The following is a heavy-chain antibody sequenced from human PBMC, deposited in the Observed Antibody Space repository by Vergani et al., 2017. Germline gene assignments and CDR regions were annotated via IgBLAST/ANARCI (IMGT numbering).Heavy chain of an antibody. Sequence: VELLESGGGLAQPGGSLRVSCSASGFRVTTYYMSWVRQAPGKGLEWVSVIKSDGRTSYAESVRGRFTISRDTSRNAVYLQMNSLRPEDTAVYYCARGMTTETTDLDCFDIWGQGTMVSVSS. CDR1: GFRVTTYY. CDR2: IKSDGRT. CDR3: ARGMTTETTDLDCFDI. D-gene: IGHD4-17*01. J-gene: IGHJ3*02. V-gene: IGHV3-66*02.